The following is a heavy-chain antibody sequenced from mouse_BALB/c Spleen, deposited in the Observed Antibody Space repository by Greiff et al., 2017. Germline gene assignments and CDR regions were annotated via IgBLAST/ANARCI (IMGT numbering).Heavy chain of an antibody. D-gene: IGHD2-1*01. CDR2: IDPENGDT. CDR3: NAPPPDGNRGAMDY. CDR1: GFTIKDYY. V-gene: IGHV14-4*02. Sequence: VQLQQSGAELVRSGASVKLSCTASGFTIKDYYMHWVKQRPEQGLEWIGWIDPENGDTEYAPKFQGKATMTADTSSNTAYLQLSSLTSEDTAVYYCNAPPPDGNRGAMDYWGQGTSGTVSS. J-gene: IGHJ4*01.